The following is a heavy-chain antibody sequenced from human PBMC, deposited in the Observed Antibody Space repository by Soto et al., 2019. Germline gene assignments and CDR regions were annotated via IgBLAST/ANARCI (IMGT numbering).Heavy chain of an antibody. CDR1: GGTFSSYA. V-gene: IGHV1-69*13. J-gene: IGHJ6*02. Sequence: SVKVSCKASGGTFSSYAISWVRQAPGQGLEWMGGIIPIFGTANYAQKFQGRVTITADESTSTAYMELSSLRSEDTAVYYCARASGGYCSSTSCFHYYYYGMDVWGQGTTVTSP. CDR3: ARASGGYCSSTSCFHYYYYGMDV. CDR2: IIPIFGTA. D-gene: IGHD2-2*01.